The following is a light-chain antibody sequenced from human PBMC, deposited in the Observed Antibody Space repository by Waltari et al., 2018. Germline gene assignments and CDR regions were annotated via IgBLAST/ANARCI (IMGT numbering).Light chain of an antibody. CDR2: GAS. Sequence: EIVLTQSPGTLSLSPGERATLSCRASQSVSSSYLAWYPQKPGQAPRLLIDGASSRATGIPDRFSGSGSGTDFTLTISRLEPEDFAVYYCQQYGSSPRITFGPGTKVDIK. CDR3: QQYGSSPRIT. J-gene: IGKJ3*01. CDR1: QSVSSSY. V-gene: IGKV3-20*01.